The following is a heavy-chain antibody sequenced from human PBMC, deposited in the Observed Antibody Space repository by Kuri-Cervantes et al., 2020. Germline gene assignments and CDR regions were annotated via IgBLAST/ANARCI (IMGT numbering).Heavy chain of an antibody. J-gene: IGHJ4*02. V-gene: IGHV2-70*12. Sequence: SGPTLVKPTQTLTLTCTFSGFSLSTSGMCVSWIRQPPGKALEWLARIDWDDDKYYSTSLKTRLTISKDTSKNQVVLTMTSMDSVDTATYFCARRTVGTTYFDYWGQGTPVTVSS. D-gene: IGHD1-1*01. CDR1: GFSLSTSGMC. CDR3: ARRTVGTTYFDY. CDR2: IDWDDDK.